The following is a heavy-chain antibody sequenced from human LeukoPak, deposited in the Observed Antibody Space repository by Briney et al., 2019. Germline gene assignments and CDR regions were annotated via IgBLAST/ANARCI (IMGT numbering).Heavy chain of an antibody. CDR1: GGSISNGGYY. J-gene: IGHJ4*02. CDR2: IYYSGST. Sequence: SQTLSLTCTVSGGSISNGGYYWSWIRQHPGKGLEWIGYIYYSGSTYYNPSLKSRVTISVDTSKNQFSLKLSSVTAADTAVYYCAIGRPTLSLYFDYWGQGTLVTVSS. V-gene: IGHV4-31*03. CDR3: AIGRPTLSLYFDY. D-gene: IGHD2/OR15-2a*01.